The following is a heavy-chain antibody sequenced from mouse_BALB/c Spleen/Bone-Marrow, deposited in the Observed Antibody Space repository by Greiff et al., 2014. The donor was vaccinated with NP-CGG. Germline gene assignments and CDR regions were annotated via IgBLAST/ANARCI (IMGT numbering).Heavy chain of an antibody. V-gene: IGHV1-7*01. J-gene: IGHJ3*01. CDR3: AREGYYGSPFAY. D-gene: IGHD1-1*01. CDR1: GYTFTSYW. Sequence: QVHVKQWGAELAKPGASVKMSCKASGYTFTSYWMHWVKQRPGQGLEWIGYINPSTGYTEYNQKFKDKATLTADKSSSTAYMQLSSLTSEDSAVYYCAREGYYGSPFAYWGQGTLVTVSA. CDR2: INPSTGYT.